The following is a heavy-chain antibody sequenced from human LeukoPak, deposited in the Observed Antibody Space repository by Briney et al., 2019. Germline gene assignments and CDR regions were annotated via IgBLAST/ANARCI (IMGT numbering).Heavy chain of an antibody. CDR2: IYYSGST. J-gene: IGHJ6*02. CDR3: ARRRIVATTANYYYYGMDV. Sequence: SETLSLTCTVSGGSISSYYWSWIRQPPGKGLEGSGYIYYSGSTNYNPALKSRVTISVGTSKNQFSLKLSSVTAADTAVYYCARRRIVATTANYYYYGMDVWGQGTTVTVSS. CDR1: GGSISSYY. D-gene: IGHD5-12*01. V-gene: IGHV4-59*08.